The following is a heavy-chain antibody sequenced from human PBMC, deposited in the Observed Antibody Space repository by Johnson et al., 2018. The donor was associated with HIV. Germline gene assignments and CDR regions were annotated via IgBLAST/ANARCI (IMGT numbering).Heavy chain of an antibody. D-gene: IGHD3-16*02. CDR2: INQDGSET. V-gene: IGHV3-7*05. CDR1: GFTFDNFW. J-gene: IGHJ3*02. CDR3: ARPPAYLYKAAFSI. Sequence: MQLVESGGGLVQSGVSLRLSCAVSGFTFDNFWMAWVRQAPGKGLEWVANINQDGSETYYVGSVKGRFTISRDNAKNSLFLQMDSLRAEDTAVYFCARPPAYLYKAAFSIWGQGTMVTVSS.